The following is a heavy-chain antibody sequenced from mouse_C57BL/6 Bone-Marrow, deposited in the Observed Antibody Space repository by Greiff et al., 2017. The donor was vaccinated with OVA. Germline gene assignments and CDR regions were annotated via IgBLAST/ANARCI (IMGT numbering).Heavy chain of an antibody. CDR1: GFSLTSYA. Sequence: VQLQQSGPGLVAPSQSLSITCTVSGFSLTSYAISWVRQPPGKGLEWLGVIWTGGGNNYNSALKSRLSNSKDKSKSQVFLKMNSLQTDDTARYYCAIEGTIVTTCAMDYWGQGTSVTVSS. CDR3: AIEGTIVTTCAMDY. CDR2: IWTGGGN. J-gene: IGHJ4*01. D-gene: IGHD2-5*01. V-gene: IGHV2-9-1*01.